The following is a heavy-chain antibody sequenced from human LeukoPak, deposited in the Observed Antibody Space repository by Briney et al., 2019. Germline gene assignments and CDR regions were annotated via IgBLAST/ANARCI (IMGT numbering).Heavy chain of an antibody. CDR3: ARVPSGWYVPYFDY. Sequence: GGSLRLSCAASGFTFSDYYMRWIRQAPGKGLEWVSYISSSGSTIYYADSVKGRFTISRDNAKNSLYLQMNSLRAEDTAVYYCARVPSGWYVPYFDYWGQGTLVTVSS. D-gene: IGHD6-19*01. CDR2: ISSSGSTI. V-gene: IGHV3-11*01. CDR1: GFTFSDYY. J-gene: IGHJ4*02.